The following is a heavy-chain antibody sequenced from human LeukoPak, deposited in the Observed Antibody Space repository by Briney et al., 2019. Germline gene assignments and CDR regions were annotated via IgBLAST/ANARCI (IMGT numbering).Heavy chain of an antibody. D-gene: IGHD2-15*01. CDR3: TRDRGTYNWFDP. CDR2: IDKKDNLYAT. Sequence: AGSLRLSCAASGFTFSGSAVHWVRQSSGKGLEWVGHIDKKDNLYATTYAESVKGRFTISRDDSKDTAFLHMDSLKTEDTALYYCTRDRGTYNWFDPWGQGTLVTVS. CDR1: GFTFSGSA. J-gene: IGHJ5*02. V-gene: IGHV3-73*01.